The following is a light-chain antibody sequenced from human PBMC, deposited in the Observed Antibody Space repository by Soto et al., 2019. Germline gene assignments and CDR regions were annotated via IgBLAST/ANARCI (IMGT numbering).Light chain of an antibody. J-gene: IGKJ1*01. Sequence: DVVMTQYPLSLPVTLGQPASISCRSSQSLVYSDGNTYLNWFQRRPGQSPRRLIYKVSNRDSGVPDRFGGRGSGTDFTLKISRVGAEDVGFYYCMKGTHWPPPFGHGPKVDIK. CDR2: KVS. V-gene: IGKV2-30*01. CDR3: MKGTHWPPP. CDR1: QSLVYSDGNTY.